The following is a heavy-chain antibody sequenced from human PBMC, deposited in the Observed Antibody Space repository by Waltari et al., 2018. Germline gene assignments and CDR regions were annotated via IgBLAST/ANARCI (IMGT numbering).Heavy chain of an antibody. V-gene: IGHV4-59*11. CDR1: GGPISHHY. Sequence: QVQLQESGPGLVKPSETLSLTCTVSGGPISHHYWGWIRQPPGKGLEWIGYIYYSGSTNYNPSLKSRVTISVDTSKNQFSLKLSSVTAADTAVYYCARAPHSSSWYYFDYWGQGTLVTVSS. CDR2: IYYSGST. D-gene: IGHD6-13*01. J-gene: IGHJ4*02. CDR3: ARAPHSSSWYYFDY.